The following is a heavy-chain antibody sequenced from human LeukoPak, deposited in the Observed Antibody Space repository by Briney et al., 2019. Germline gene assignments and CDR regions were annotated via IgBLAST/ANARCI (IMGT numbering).Heavy chain of an antibody. CDR3: AKDSGLAVAGRTFDYGMDV. V-gene: IGHV3-21*01. CDR1: GFTFSSYS. J-gene: IGHJ6*01. CDR2: ISSSSSYI. Sequence: PGGSLRLSCAASGFTFSSYSMNWVRQAPGKGLEWVSSISSSSSYIYYADSVKGRLTISRDNAKNSLYLQMNSLRAEDTAVYYCAKDSGLAVAGRTFDYGMDVWGQGTTVTVSS. D-gene: IGHD6-19*01.